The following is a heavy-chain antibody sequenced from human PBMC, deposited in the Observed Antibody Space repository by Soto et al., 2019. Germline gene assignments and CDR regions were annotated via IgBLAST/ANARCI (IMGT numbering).Heavy chain of an antibody. D-gene: IGHD6-19*01. Sequence: QVQLVQSGAEVKKPGASVKVSCKASGYIFTSYGISWVRQAPGQGLEWVGRVSTYNGNTKYAQKLQGRVTMTTDTSASIACMGLRSPRADDTAVYDCARDNGQWLVSERGQGTRVTVSS. V-gene: IGHV1-18*01. J-gene: IGHJ1*01. CDR3: ARDNGQWLVSE. CDR2: VSTYNGNT. CDR1: GYIFTSYG.